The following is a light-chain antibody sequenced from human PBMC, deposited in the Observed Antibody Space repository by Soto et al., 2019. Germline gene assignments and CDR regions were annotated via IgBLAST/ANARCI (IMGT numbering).Light chain of an antibody. J-gene: IGKJ5*01. CDR1: QSSSMW. CDR2: AAS. Sequence: DIQMTQSPSSVSASVGDRVTITCRASQSSSMWLAWYQQKPGKAPKLLIYAASSLQSGVPSRFSGSGSGTDFTLTITSLQPEDFATYYCQQSYGTPITFGQGTRLEIK. CDR3: QQSYGTPIT. V-gene: IGKV1D-12*01.